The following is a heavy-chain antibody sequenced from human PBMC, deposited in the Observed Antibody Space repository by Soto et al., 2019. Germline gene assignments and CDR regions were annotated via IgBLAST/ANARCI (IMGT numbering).Heavy chain of an antibody. J-gene: IGHJ4*02. Sequence: SETLSLTCTVSGGSISSSSYYWGWIRQPPGKGLEWIGSIYYSGTSYYNPSLKSRVTISVDTSKNQFSLKLSSVSAADTAVYYCASQGPEYSGYVLFDYWGQGTLVTVSS. CDR3: ASQGPEYSGYVLFDY. V-gene: IGHV4-39*01. CDR2: IYYSGTS. D-gene: IGHD5-12*01. CDR1: GGSISSSSYY.